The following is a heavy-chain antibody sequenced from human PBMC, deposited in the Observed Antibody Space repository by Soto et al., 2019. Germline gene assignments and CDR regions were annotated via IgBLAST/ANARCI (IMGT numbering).Heavy chain of an antibody. Sequence: GASVKVSCKASGYTFTSYGISWVRQAPGQGLEWMGWISAYNGNTKYSQKFQGRVTITRDTSASTAYMELSSLRSEDTAVYYCARVRGELSSNNWFDPWGQGTLVTV. CDR3: ARVRGELSSNNWFDP. V-gene: IGHV1-18*01. J-gene: IGHJ5*02. CDR2: ISAYNGNT. D-gene: IGHD3-16*02. CDR1: GYTFTSYG.